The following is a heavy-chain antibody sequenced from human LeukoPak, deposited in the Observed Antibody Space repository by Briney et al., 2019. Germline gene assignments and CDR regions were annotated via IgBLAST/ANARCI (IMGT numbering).Heavy chain of an antibody. CDR3: AREDVSYYDSSGSLGY. V-gene: IGHV3-11*04. D-gene: IGHD3-22*01. CDR2: ISSSGSTI. CDR1: GFTFSDYY. J-gene: IGHJ4*02. Sequence: GGSLRLSCAAPGFTFSDYYMSWIRQAPGKGLGWVSYISSSGSTIYYADSVKGRFTISRDNSKNTLYLQMNSLRAEDTAVYYCAREDVSYYDSSGSLGYWGQGTLVTVSS.